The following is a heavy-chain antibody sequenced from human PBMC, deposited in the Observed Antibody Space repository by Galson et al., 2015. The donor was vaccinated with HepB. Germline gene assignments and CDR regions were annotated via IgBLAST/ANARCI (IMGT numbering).Heavy chain of an antibody. CDR1: GFTFSSYA. CDR3: ARDLRAVADRPYGMDV. D-gene: IGHD6-19*01. J-gene: IGHJ6*02. V-gene: IGHV3-30-3*01. CDR2: ISYDGSNK. Sequence: SLRLSCAASGFTFSSYAMHWVRQAPGKGLEWVAVISYDGSNKYYADSVKGRFTISRDNSKNTLYLQMNSLRAEDTAVYYCARDLRAVADRPYGMDVWGQGTTVTVSS.